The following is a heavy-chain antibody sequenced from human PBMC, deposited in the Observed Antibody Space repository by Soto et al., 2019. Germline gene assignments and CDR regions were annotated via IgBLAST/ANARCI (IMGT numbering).Heavy chain of an antibody. V-gene: IGHV3-30-3*01. CDR2: ISHDGINK. J-gene: IGHJ4*02. CDR1: GFTFSSYA. CDR3: GRCTSTSCHLGSDY. D-gene: IGHD2-2*01. Sequence: QVLLVDSGGGVVQPGRSLRLSCAASGFTFSSYAMNWVRQAPGKGLEWVALISHDGINKYYADSVRGRFTISRDSSTNTLYLQMNSLRAADTAVYYCGRCTSTSCHLGSDYLGQGTLVTVSS.